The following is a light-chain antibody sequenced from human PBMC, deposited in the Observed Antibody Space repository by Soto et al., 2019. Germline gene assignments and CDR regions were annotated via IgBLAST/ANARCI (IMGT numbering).Light chain of an antibody. CDR1: QSVSSSY. CDR2: GAS. V-gene: IGKV3-20*01. CDR3: QQYGSSPRT. J-gene: IGKJ1*01. Sequence: EIVLRQSPGALSLSPGERATLSCGASQSVSSSYLAWYHQKPGQAPRLLIYGASTRATGKPDRFSGSGSGTDFTLTSSRLERQDFAVYYCQQYGSSPRTFGQGTKVEIK.